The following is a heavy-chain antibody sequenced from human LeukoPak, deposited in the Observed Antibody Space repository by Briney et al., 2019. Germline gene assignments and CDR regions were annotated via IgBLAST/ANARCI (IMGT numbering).Heavy chain of an antibody. V-gene: IGHV1-69*05. Sequence: ASVKVSCKASGGTFSSYAISWVRQAPGQGLEWMGGIIPIFGTANYAQKFQGRVTITTDESTSTAYMELSSLRSEDTAVYYCASYCTNGVCYHNDAFDIWGQGTMVTVSS. CDR2: IIPIFGTA. J-gene: IGHJ3*02. CDR3: ASYCTNGVCYHNDAFDI. D-gene: IGHD2-8*01. CDR1: GGTFSSYA.